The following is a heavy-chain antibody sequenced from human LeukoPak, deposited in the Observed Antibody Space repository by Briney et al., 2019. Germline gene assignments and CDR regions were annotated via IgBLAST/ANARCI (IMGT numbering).Heavy chain of an antibody. CDR2: TYYRSKWYN. D-gene: IGHD3-16*01. Sequence: SQTLSLTCAISGDGASSNSAAWKWIRQSPSGGLEWLGRTYYRSKWYNDYAVSVRSRITINPDITKNQFSLQLNSVTPEDTAVYYCARTGGGGRSFDYWGQGTLVTVSS. J-gene: IGHJ4*02. CDR1: GDGASSNSAA. CDR3: ARTGGGGRSFDY. V-gene: IGHV6-1*01.